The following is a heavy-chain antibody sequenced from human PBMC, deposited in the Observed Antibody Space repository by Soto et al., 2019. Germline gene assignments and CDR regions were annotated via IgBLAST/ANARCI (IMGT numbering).Heavy chain of an antibody. CDR3: ARDGRITMIVVVKGSDAFDI. D-gene: IGHD3-22*01. CDR2: ISSSSSTI. V-gene: IGHV3-48*02. J-gene: IGHJ3*02. Sequence: GGSLRLSCAASGFTFSSYSMNWVRQAPGKGLEWVSYISSSSSTIYYADSVKGRFTISRDNAKNSLYLQMNSLRDEDTAVYYCARDGRITMIVVVKGSDAFDIWGQGTMVTVSS. CDR1: GFTFSSYS.